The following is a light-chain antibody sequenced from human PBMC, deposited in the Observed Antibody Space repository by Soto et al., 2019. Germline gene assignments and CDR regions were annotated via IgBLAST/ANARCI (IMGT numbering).Light chain of an antibody. CDR3: SSYTRCSTVV. J-gene: IGLJ2*01. V-gene: IGLV2-14*01. CDR1: SSDVGGYNY. CDR2: DVS. Sequence: QSVLTQPASVSGSHGQSITISCTGTSSDVGGYNYVSWYQQHPGKAPKLMIYDVSNRPSGVSNRFSGSKSGNTASLTISGLQAEDEADYYCSSYTRCSTVVFGGGTKLTVL.